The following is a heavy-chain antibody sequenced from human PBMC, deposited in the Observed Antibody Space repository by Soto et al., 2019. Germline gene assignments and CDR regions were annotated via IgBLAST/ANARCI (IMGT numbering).Heavy chain of an antibody. CDR2: IFYSGST. J-gene: IGHJ4*02. V-gene: IGHV4-30-4*01. Sequence: QVQLQESGPGLVKPSQTLSLTCTVSGGSISSGDYYWNWIRQPPGKGLEWIGYIFYSGSTYYNPSLKRRIPISADTSKTQFSLKLSSVTAADTAVYYCARVSYYYGSGSSSDYWGQGTLVTVSS. D-gene: IGHD3-10*01. CDR1: GGSISSGDYY. CDR3: ARVSYYYGSGSSSDY.